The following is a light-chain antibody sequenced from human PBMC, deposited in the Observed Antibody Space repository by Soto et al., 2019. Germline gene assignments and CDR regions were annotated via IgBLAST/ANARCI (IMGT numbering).Light chain of an antibody. CDR1: SSNIGAGYD. J-gene: IGLJ1*01. CDR2: GNT. CDR3: QSHDSSLHASV. V-gene: IGLV1-40*01. Sequence: SVLTQPPSVSGAPGQRVTISCTGSSSNIGAGYDVHWYLQLPGTAPKLLIYGNTNRPSGVPDRFSCSKSGSSASLAITGFQAEDEADYYCQSHDSSLHASVFGTGTKVTVL.